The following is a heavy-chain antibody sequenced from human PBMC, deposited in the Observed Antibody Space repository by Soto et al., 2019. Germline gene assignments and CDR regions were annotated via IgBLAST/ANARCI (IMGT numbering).Heavy chain of an antibody. CDR3: ARGEQYSGRIFDY. CDR1: VDSVSSNSAG. Sequence: SQTLSLTCAITVDSVSSNSAGWSWVRPSPSSGLEWPGRTYYRSKWYYEYAVSVRGRITINPDTSKNQYSLQLNSVTPEDTAVYFCARGEQYSGRIFDYWGQGTLVTVSS. D-gene: IGHD1-26*01. CDR2: TYYRSKWYY. J-gene: IGHJ4*01. V-gene: IGHV6-1*01.